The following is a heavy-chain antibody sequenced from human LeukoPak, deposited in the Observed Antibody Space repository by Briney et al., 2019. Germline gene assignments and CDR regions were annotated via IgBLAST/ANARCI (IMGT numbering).Heavy chain of an antibody. Sequence: SETLPLTCTVSGGSISSGGYYWSWIRQHPGKGLEWIGYIYYSGSTYYNPSLKSRVTISVDTSKNQFSLKLSSVTAADTAVYYCARDVVINYYYGMDVWGQGTTVTVSS. CDR3: ARDVVINYYYGMDV. V-gene: IGHV4-31*03. CDR2: IYYSGST. J-gene: IGHJ6*02. D-gene: IGHD3-22*01. CDR1: GGSISSGGYY.